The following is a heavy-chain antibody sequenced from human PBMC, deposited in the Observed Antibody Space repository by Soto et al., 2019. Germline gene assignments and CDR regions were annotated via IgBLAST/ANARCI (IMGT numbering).Heavy chain of an antibody. V-gene: IGHV4-30-2*01. CDR2: INHLETT. CDR1: GASITFGGYS. J-gene: IGHJ4*02. Sequence: PSETLSLTCTVSGASITFGGYSWSGIRQTPGKGLEWIGYINHLETTFYNPSFESRLTLSIDRAKNQFSLKLHSMSAADRAVYFCARGGGSDSFDYWGQGILVTVSS. D-gene: IGHD1-26*01. CDR3: ARGGGSDSFDY.